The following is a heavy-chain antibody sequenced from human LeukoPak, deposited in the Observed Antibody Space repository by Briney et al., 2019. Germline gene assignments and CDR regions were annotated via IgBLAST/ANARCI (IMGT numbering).Heavy chain of an antibody. J-gene: IGHJ4*02. D-gene: IGHD3-10*01. CDR2: IYSGGST. V-gene: IGHV3-53*01. Sequence: GGSLRLSCAASGFTVSTNYMSWVRQTPGKGLEWVSVIYSGGSTYYADSVKGRFTISRDNSKNTLYLQMNSLRAEDTAVYYCARGRGTYSFDSWGQGTLVTVSS. CDR1: GFTVSTNY. CDR3: ARGRGTYSFDS.